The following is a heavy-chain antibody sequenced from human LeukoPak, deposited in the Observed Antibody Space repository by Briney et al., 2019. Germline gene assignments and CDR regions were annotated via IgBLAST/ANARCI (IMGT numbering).Heavy chain of an antibody. Sequence: PGGSLRLSCVASGFTFSYFGMHWVRQAPGKGLEWVAFIRYDGSNEYYAESVKGRFTISRDNSKNTLHLQMNSLRVEDTAAYYCAKIEGKYQLANIPDSWGQGTLVTVSS. CDR3: AKIEGKYQLANIPDS. V-gene: IGHV3-30*02. J-gene: IGHJ4*02. CDR2: IRYDGSNE. D-gene: IGHD2-2*01. CDR1: GFTFSYFG.